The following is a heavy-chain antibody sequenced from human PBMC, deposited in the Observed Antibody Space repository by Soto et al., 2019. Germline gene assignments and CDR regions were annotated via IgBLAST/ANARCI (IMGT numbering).Heavy chain of an antibody. D-gene: IGHD4-17*01. CDR2: FDPEDGET. CDR1: GYTLTELS. Sequence: ASVKVSCKVSGYTLTELSMHWVRQAPGKGLEWMGGFDPEDGETIYAQKFQGRVTMTEDTSTDTTYMELSSLRSEDTAVYYCAKKAYGDPYDGFDIWGQGTMVTVSS. V-gene: IGHV1-24*01. J-gene: IGHJ3*02. CDR3: AKKAYGDPYDGFDI.